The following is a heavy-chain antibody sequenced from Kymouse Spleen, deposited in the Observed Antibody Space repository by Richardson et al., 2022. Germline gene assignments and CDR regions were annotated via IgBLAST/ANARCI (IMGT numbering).Heavy chain of an antibody. Sequence: QVQLQQSGPGLVKPSQTLSLTCAISGDSVSSNSAAWNWIRQSPSRGLEWLGRTYYRSKWYNDYAVSVKSRITINPDTSKNQFSLQLNSVTPEDTAVYYCAREGTMVRGVGYYYYGMDVWGQGTTVTVSS. CDR2: TYYRSKWYN. CDR1: GDSVSSNSAA. D-gene: IGHD3-10*01. V-gene: IGHV6-1*01. CDR3: AREGTMVRGVGYYYYGMDV. J-gene: IGHJ6*02.